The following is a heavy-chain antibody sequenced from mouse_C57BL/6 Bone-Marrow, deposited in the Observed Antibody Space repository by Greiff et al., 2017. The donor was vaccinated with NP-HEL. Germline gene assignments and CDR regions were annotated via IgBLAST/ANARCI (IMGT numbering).Heavy chain of an antibody. D-gene: IGHD2-1*01. CDR1: GYTFTSYW. Sequence: VKLQQPGAELVKPGASVKMSCKASGYTFTSYWITWVKQRPGQGLEWIGDIYPGSGSTNYNEKFKSKATLTVDTSSSTAYMQLSSLTSEDSAVYYCARGIYYGNLAWFAYWGQGTLVTVSA. CDR3: ARGIYYGNLAWFAY. CDR2: IYPGSGST. V-gene: IGHV1-55*01. J-gene: IGHJ3*01.